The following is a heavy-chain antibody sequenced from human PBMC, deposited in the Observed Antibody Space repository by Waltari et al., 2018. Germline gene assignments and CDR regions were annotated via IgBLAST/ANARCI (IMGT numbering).Heavy chain of an antibody. Sequence: QVQLVHSGAEVQKPGSSVKVSCKASGGTFSSYPISWVRQAPGQGLEWMGRIIPILGIANYAQKFQGRVTITADKSTSTAYMELSSLRSEDTAVYYCARVSSIAAPFDYWGQGTLVTVSS. CDR1: GGTFSSYP. V-gene: IGHV1-69*04. J-gene: IGHJ4*02. CDR3: ARVSSIAAPFDY. D-gene: IGHD6-6*01. CDR2: IIPILGIA.